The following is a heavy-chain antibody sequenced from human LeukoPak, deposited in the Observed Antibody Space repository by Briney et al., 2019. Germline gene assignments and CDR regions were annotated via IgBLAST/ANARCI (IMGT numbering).Heavy chain of an antibody. V-gene: IGHV1-2*02. J-gene: IGHJ4*02. CDR3: ASYLEHSQLNNLDLVGDLFLNY. CDR1: GCTFTGYY. CDR2: INPNSGGT. D-gene: IGHD1/OR15-1a*01. Sequence: ASVKVSCKASGCTFTGYYMHWVRQAPGQGLEWMGWINPNSGGTNYAQKFQGRVTMTRDTFISTAYMELSRLRSDDTAVYYCASYLEHSQLNNLDLVGDLFLNYWGQGTLVTVSS.